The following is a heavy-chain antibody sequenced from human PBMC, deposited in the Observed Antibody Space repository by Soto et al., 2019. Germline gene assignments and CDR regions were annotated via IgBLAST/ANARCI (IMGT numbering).Heavy chain of an antibody. D-gene: IGHD5-12*01. Sequence: GGSLRLSCAASGFTFSSYGMHWVRQAPGKGLEWVAVISYDGSNKYYADSVKGRFTISRDNSKNTLYLQMNSLRAEDTAVYYCAKEGGRRYSGYVDYWGQGTLVTVSS. J-gene: IGHJ4*02. CDR3: AKEGGRRYSGYVDY. CDR1: GFTFSSYG. CDR2: ISYDGSNK. V-gene: IGHV3-30*18.